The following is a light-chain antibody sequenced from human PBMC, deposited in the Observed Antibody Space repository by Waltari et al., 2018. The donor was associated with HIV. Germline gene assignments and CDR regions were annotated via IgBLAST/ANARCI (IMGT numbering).Light chain of an antibody. Sequence: QSALTQPRSVSGSPGPSVTISCTGTSSDVGGYDYVSWYQQHPGEAPKLIIYDVSKRPSGVPDRFSGSKSGNTAFLTISGLQAEDEADYYCCSYAGSDTFVLFGGGTKVTVL. CDR2: DVS. V-gene: IGLV2-11*01. CDR3: CSYAGSDTFVL. J-gene: IGLJ2*01. CDR1: SSDVGGYDY.